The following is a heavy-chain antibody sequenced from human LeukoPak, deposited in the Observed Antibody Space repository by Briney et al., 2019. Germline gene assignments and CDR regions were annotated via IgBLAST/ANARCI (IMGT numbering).Heavy chain of an antibody. CDR2: INPTSGDT. J-gene: IGHJ3*02. CDR3: ARGDGDGPARRAFDI. Sequence: ASVKVSCKASGYTFTRNYMHWVRQAPGQGLEWMGWINPTSGDTSYVQKFQGRVIMTRDTSISTAYMELSRVRSDDTAVYYCARGDGDGPARRAFDIWGQGTMVTVAS. D-gene: IGHD7-27*01. CDR1: GYTFTRNY. V-gene: IGHV1-2*02.